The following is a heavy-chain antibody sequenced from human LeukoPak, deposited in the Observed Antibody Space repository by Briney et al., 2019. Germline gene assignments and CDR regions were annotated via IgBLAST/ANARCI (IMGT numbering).Heavy chain of an antibody. CDR1: GGSFSGYY. V-gene: IGHV4-34*01. CDR3: ARSIDY. Sequence: SETLSLTCAVYGGSFSGYYWSWIRQPPGKGLEWIGEINHSGSTNYNPSLKSRVTISVDTSKNQFSLKLSSVTAADTAVYYCARSIDYWGQGTLVTVSS. CDR2: INHSGST. J-gene: IGHJ4*02.